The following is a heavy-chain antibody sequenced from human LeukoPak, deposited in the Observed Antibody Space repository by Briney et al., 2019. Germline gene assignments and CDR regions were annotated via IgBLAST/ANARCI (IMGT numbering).Heavy chain of an antibody. Sequence: GGSLRLSCAASGFTFSDYYMSWIRQAPGKGLEWVSYISSSGSTIYYADSVEGRFTISRDNAKNSLYLQMNSLRAEDTAVYYCARAAYDFWSGYDGYYFFMDVWGEGTTVTVS. V-gene: IGHV3-11*04. CDR3: ARAAYDFWSGYDGYYFFMDV. J-gene: IGHJ6*03. CDR2: ISSSGSTI. CDR1: GFTFSDYY. D-gene: IGHD3-3*01.